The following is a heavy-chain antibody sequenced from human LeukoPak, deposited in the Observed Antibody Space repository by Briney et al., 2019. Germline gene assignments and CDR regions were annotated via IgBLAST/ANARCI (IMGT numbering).Heavy chain of an antibody. CDR1: GFTFSSYS. J-gene: IGHJ4*02. CDR2: ISSSSSYI. D-gene: IGHD2-21*02. CDR3: ARAPPPAYCGGDCHFDY. Sequence: GGSLRLSCAASGFTFSSYSMHWVRQAPGKGLEWVSSISSSSSYIYYADSVKGRFTISRDNAKNSLYLQMNSLRAEDTAVYYCARAPPPAYCGGDCHFDYWGQGTLVTVSS. V-gene: IGHV3-21*01.